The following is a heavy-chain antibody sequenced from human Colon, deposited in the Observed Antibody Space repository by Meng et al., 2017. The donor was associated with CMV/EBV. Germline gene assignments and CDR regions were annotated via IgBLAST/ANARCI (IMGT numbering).Heavy chain of an antibody. Sequence: GESLKISCVASGFTFSTFAIHWVRQAPGKGLEWVAIIPYDGNNIKYGDSVKGRFTVSRDNSKNTVYLQMNSLRSEDTAVYFCAKDPFIKAFDIWGQGTMVTVSS. CDR2: IPYDGNNI. V-gene: IGHV3-30*18. CDR1: GFTFSTFA. J-gene: IGHJ3*02. CDR3: AKDPFIKAFDI.